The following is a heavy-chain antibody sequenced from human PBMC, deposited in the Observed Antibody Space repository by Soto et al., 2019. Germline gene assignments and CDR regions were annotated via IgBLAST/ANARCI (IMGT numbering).Heavy chain of an antibody. CDR3: ARYGSGSYSPTTFDY. D-gene: IGHD3-10*01. Sequence: QVQLQESGPGLVKPSQTLSLTCTVSGGSISSSGYNWSWIRQHPGKGLEWIGYIYYSGSTYYTPSLKRRVTIPVDTSQNQFSLKLSSVSAADTAVYFCARYGSGSYSPTTFDYWGQGTLVTVSS. V-gene: IGHV4-31*03. J-gene: IGHJ4*02. CDR1: GGSISSSGYN. CDR2: IYYSGST.